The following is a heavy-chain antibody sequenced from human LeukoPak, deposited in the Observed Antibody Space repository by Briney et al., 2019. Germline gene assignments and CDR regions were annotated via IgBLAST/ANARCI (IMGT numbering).Heavy chain of an antibody. D-gene: IGHD3-16*01. J-gene: IGHJ4*02. V-gene: IGHV4-34*01. CDR3: ARDLGIYGGFDY. CDR1: GGSFSGYY. CDR2: IYHSGST. Sequence: SETLSLTCAVYGGSFSGYYWSWIRQPPGKGLEWIGYIYHSGSTYYNPSLKSRVTISVDRSKNQFSLKLSSVTAADTAVYYCARDLGIYGGFDYWGQGTLVTVSS.